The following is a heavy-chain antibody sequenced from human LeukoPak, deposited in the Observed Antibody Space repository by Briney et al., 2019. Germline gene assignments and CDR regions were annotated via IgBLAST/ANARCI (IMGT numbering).Heavy chain of an antibody. Sequence: GGPLTLLCAASGLPYNCYRVHCPPHPPGKALVCVSCLNHDGNEPPSPHSVTGRFTISRDNAKNTLYLQMNRLRAEDTAVYYCARGADTGYSSDSWGQGTLVTVSS. CDR1: GLPYNCYR. CDR3: ARGADTGYSSDS. D-gene: IGHD6-19*01. CDR2: LNHDGNEP. J-gene: IGHJ5*02. V-gene: IGHV3-74*01.